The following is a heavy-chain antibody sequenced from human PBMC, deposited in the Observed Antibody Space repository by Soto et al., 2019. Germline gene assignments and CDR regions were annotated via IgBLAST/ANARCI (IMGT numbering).Heavy chain of an antibody. J-gene: IGHJ4*02. V-gene: IGHV4-34*01. D-gene: IGHD3-10*01. Sequence: SETLSLTCAVYGGSFSGYCWSWIRQPPGKGLEWIGEINHSGSTNYNPSLKSRVTISVDTSKNQFSLKLSSVTAADTAVYYCARAHYYGSGSYSCWGQGTLVTSPQ. CDR1: GGSFSGYC. CDR3: ARAHYYGSGSYSC. CDR2: INHSGST.